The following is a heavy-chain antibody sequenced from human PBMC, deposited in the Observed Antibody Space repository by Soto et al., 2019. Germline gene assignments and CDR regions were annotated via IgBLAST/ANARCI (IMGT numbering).Heavy chain of an antibody. J-gene: IGHJ3*02. D-gene: IGHD2-15*01. V-gene: IGHV4-39*01. Sequence: SETLSLTCTVSGGSISSSSYYWGWIRQPPGKGLEWIGSIYYSGSTYYNPSLKSRVTISVDTSKNQFSLKLSSVTVADTAVYYCARPSVVVAATHSDAFDIWGQGTMVTVSS. CDR3: ARPSVVVAATHSDAFDI. CDR2: IYYSGST. CDR1: GGSISSSSYY.